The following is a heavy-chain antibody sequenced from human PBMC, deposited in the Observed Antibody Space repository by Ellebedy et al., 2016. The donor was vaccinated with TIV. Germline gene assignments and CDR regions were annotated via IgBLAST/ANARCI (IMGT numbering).Heavy chain of an antibody. V-gene: IGHV3-7*03. CDR2: INQDGSRI. J-gene: IGHJ6*02. Sequence: ETLSLTCAAYGGSFSGYYWSWVRQPPGKGLEWVANINQDGSRIYYVDSVKGRFTISRDNAKNSVYLRMNTLRVEDTAVYHCVRDGAYGDYSPGYYGMDVWGQGTTVTVSS. CDR1: GGSFSGYY. D-gene: IGHD3-22*01. CDR3: VRDGAYGDYSPGYYGMDV.